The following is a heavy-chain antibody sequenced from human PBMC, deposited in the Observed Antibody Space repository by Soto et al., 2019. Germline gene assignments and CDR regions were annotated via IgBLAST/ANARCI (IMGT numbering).Heavy chain of an antibody. CDR3: VRDQKYFRVNANWFDS. D-gene: IGHD2-2*01. J-gene: IGHJ5*01. CDR2: VSGNNGAS. CDR1: GDTSADFG. Sequence: ASVKVSCKASGDTSADFGISWVRQAPGQGLEWMGWVSGNNGASNPAPKVQGRITMTLDTSTGVSYMALRSLRSDDTAIYYCVRDQKYFRVNANWFDSWVQVTLVTVSS. V-gene: IGHV1-18*04.